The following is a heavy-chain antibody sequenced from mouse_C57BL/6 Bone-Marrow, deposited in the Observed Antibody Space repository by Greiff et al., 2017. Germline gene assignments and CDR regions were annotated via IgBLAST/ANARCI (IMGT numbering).Heavy chain of an antibody. D-gene: IGHD1-1*01. J-gene: IGHJ3*01. CDR3: ARYATTVEAWFAY. Sequence: EVQLHQSGPELVKPGASVKISCKASGYTFTDYYMNWVKQSHGKSLEWIGDINPNNGGTSYNQKFKGKATLTVDKSSSTAYMELRSLTSEDSAVYYCARYATTVEAWFAYWGQGTLVTVSA. CDR1: GYTFTDYY. CDR2: INPNNGGT. V-gene: IGHV1-26*01.